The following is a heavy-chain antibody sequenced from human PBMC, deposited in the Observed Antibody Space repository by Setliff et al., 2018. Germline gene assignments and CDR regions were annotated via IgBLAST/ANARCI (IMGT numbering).Heavy chain of an antibody. Sequence: GGSLRLSCAASGFTFSSYAMTWVRQAPGKGLEWVSAIRGDSGSTYYADSVKGRVTISRDNSKNTLYLQMNSLRPEDTAVFYCARTCSGSGCYAGLESWGQGTPVTVSS. CDR1: GFTFSSYA. CDR2: IRGDSGST. J-gene: IGHJ4*02. D-gene: IGHD2-15*01. V-gene: IGHV3-23*01. CDR3: ARTCSGSGCYAGLES.